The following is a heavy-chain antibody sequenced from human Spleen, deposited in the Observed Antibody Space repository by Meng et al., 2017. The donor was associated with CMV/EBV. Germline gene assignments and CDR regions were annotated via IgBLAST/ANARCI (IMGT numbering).Heavy chain of an antibody. CDR2: INPNSGAT. CDR3: AASYSNYVLNF. J-gene: IGHJ4*02. CDR1: GYTFTGYF. V-gene: IGHV1-2*02. Sequence: ASVKVSCKTSGYTFTGYFMHWVRQAPGQGLEWMGWINPNSGATDYAQKFQGRVTMTRDTSISTAYMDLSSLRSDDTAVYYCAASYSNYVLNFWGQGTLVTVSS. D-gene: IGHD4/OR15-4a*01.